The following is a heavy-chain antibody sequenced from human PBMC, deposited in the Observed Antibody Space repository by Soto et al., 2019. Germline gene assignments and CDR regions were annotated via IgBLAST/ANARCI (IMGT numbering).Heavy chain of an antibody. J-gene: IGHJ6*02. CDR1: GFTFSSYA. V-gene: IGHV3-30-3*01. CDR2: ISYDGSNK. CDR3: ARSRAAAGLYYYYGMDV. Sequence: QSGGSLRLSCAASGFTFSSYAMHWVRQAPGKGLEWVAVISYDGSNKYYADSVKGRFTISRGNSKNTLYLQMNSLRAEDTAVCYCARSRAAAGLYYYYGMDVWGQGTTVTVSS. D-gene: IGHD6-13*01.